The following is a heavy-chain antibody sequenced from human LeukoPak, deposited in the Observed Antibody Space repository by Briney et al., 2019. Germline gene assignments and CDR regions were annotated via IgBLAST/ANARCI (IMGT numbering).Heavy chain of an antibody. D-gene: IGHD4-17*01. CDR2: ISSSGSNI. Sequence: GGSLRLSCAASVFTLCTYETDWVRQGPGKGLEWVSYISSSGSNIYYADSVRGRFTISRDNAKNSLYLQMNSLRGGDTAVYYCARITATVTTSDYWGQGTLVTVSS. CDR3: ARITATVTTSDY. V-gene: IGHV3-48*03. J-gene: IGHJ4*02. CDR1: VFTLCTYE.